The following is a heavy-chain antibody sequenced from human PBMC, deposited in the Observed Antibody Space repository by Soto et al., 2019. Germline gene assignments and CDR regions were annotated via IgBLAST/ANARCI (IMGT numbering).Heavy chain of an antibody. J-gene: IGHJ4*02. V-gene: IGHV3-30*18. CDR1: GFSFSTYG. CDR2: ISNDGSNK. CDR3: AKGFGNSWAFDY. D-gene: IGHD1-7*01. Sequence: QVHLVESGGGVVQPGRSLRLSCAASGFSFSTYGMHCVRQAPGKGLEWVAFISNDGSNKYYADSVKGRFTISRDNSKNTLYLQMSSLRAEDTAVYYCAKGFGNSWAFDYWGQGTLVTVSS.